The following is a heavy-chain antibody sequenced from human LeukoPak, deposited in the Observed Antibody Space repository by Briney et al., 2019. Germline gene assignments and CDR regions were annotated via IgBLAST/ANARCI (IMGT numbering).Heavy chain of an antibody. V-gene: IGHV1-18*01. J-gene: IGHJ6*03. D-gene: IGHD3-3*01. CDR3: ARDLAVLGVVFTSYMDV. Sequence: ASVKVSCEASGYTFISHGITWVRQAPGQGLEWMRWISTYSGNTHYAQKFQGRVTLTKDTSTTTAYLELRSLRSDDTAVYYCARDLAVLGVVFTSYMDVWGRGTPVTVSS. CDR1: GYTFISHG. CDR2: ISTYSGNT.